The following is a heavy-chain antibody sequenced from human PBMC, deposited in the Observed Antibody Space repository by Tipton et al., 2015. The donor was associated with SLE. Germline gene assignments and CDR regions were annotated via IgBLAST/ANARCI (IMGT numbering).Heavy chain of an antibody. V-gene: IGHV4-61*02. CDR2: IHTSGGT. J-gene: IGHJ1*01. CDR3: ARGFLYDGFQV. CDR1: GGSISSGSYF. Sequence: TLSLTCTLSGGSISSGSYFWTWIRQPAGKGLEWLGRIHTSGGTSYNPSLEGRVTISMDTSKNQFSLKLNSVTAADTAVYYCARGFLYDGFQVWGQGTLVTVSS. D-gene: IGHD2-2*02.